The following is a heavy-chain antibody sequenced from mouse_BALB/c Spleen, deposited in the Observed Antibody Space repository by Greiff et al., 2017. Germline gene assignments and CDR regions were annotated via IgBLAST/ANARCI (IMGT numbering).Heavy chain of an antibody. D-gene: IGHD1-1*01. Sequence: VQLQQSGPELVKPGASVKISCKASGYSFTGYFMNWVKQSHGKSLEWIGRINPYNGDTFYNQKFKGKATLTVDKSSSTAHMELLSLTAEDSAVYYCGMDYYYGHYAMDYWGQGTSVTVSS. CDR3: GMDYYYGHYAMDY. CDR1: GYSFTGYF. V-gene: IGHV1-37*01. CDR2: INPYNGDT. J-gene: IGHJ4*01.